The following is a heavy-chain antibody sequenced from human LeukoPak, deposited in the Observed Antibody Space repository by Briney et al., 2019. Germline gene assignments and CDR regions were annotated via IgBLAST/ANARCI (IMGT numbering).Heavy chain of an antibody. V-gene: IGHV1-46*01. CDR2: INPSGGST. J-gene: IGHJ5*02. Sequence: ASVKVSCKASGYTFTSYYMHWVRQAPGQGLEWMGIINPSGGSTSYAQKFQGRVTMTRDTSTSTVYMELSSLRSEDTAVYYCARDRRDYYDSNLARFDPWGQGTLSPSPQ. CDR1: GYTFTSYY. CDR3: ARDRRDYYDSNLARFDP. D-gene: IGHD3-22*01.